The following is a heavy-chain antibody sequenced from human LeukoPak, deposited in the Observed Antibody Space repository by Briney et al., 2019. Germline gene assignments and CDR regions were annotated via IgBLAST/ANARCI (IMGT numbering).Heavy chain of an antibody. D-gene: IGHD7-27*01. Sequence: SETLSLTCTVSGGAISSYYLSWLRQPGGKGLEWIGRIYTSGSTNYNPSLKSRVTMSVDTSKNQFSLKLSSVPAADTAVYYCARLTGTREKNAFDIWGQGTMVTVSS. CDR3: ARLTGTREKNAFDI. V-gene: IGHV4-4*07. J-gene: IGHJ3*02. CDR1: GGAISSYY. CDR2: IYTSGST.